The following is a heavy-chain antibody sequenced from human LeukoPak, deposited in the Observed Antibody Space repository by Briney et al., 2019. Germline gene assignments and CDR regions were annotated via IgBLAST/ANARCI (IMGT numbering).Heavy chain of an antibody. J-gene: IGHJ4*02. Sequence: GRSLRLSCAASGFTFSSYGMHWVRQAPGKGLEWVAVIWYDGSNKYYADSVKGRFTISRDSAKNSLYLQMNSLRAEDTAAYHCASENFGNWGQGTLVTASS. D-gene: IGHD1-7*01. V-gene: IGHV3-33*01. CDR2: IWYDGSNK. CDR3: ASENFGN. CDR1: GFTFSSYG.